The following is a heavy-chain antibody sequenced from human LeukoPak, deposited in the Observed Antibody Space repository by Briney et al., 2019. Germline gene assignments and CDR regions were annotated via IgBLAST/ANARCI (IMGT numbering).Heavy chain of an antibody. Sequence: PSETLSLTCTVSGGSISSGGYYWSWIRQHPGKGLEWIGYIYYSGSTYYNPSLKSRVTISVDTSKDQFSLKLSSVTAADTAVYYCARGLTAWWFDPWGQGTLVTVSS. CDR1: GGSISSGGYY. J-gene: IGHJ5*02. V-gene: IGHV4-31*03. CDR2: IYYSGST. CDR3: ARGLTAWWFDP. D-gene: IGHD5-18*01.